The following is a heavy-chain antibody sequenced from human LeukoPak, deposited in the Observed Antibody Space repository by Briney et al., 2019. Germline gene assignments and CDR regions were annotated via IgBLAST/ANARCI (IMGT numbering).Heavy chain of an antibody. CDR1: GFTFSSFG. D-gene: IGHD3-22*01. J-gene: IGHJ4*02. CDR2: ISGSDDST. CDR3: AKAHPYYHDSSAYPLDY. Sequence: GGSLSLSCAASGFTFSSFGMSWVRQAPGKGLEWVSTISGSDDSTYYPDSVKGRFTIFRDTSENTLYLQMNSLRAEDTAVYYCAKAHPYYHDSSAYPLDYWGQGTLVTVSS. V-gene: IGHV3-23*01.